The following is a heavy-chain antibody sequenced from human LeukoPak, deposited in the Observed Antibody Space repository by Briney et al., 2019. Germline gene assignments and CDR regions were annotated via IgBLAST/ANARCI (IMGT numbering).Heavy chain of an antibody. V-gene: IGHV4-61*02. Sequence: SETLSLTCTVSGGSISSSSYYWSWIRQPAGKGLEWIGRIYTSGSTNYNPSLKSRVTISLDTSKNQFSLKLSSVTAPDTAVYYCANSIDFDYGDYYFDYWGQGALVTISS. CDR1: GGSISSSSYY. CDR2: IYTSGST. CDR3: ANSIDFDYGDYYFDY. J-gene: IGHJ4*02. D-gene: IGHD4-17*01.